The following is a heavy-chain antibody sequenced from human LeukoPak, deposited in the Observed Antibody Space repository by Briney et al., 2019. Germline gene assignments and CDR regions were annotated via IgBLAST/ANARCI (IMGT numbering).Heavy chain of an antibody. CDR1: GGSIGSIEW. J-gene: IGHJ4*02. Sequence: PSETLSLTCAVSGGSIGSIEWFSWVRQTPGKGLEWIGESHQTGSTNYNPSLKSRVTISVDKSKNQFSLKLSSVTAADTAVYYCARGRGCSGGSCYLDYWGQGTLVTVSS. CDR3: ARGRGCSGGSCYLDY. CDR2: SHQTGST. D-gene: IGHD2-15*01. V-gene: IGHV4-4*02.